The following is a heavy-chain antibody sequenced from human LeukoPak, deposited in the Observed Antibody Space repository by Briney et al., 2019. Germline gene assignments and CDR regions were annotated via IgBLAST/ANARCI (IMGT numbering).Heavy chain of an antibody. Sequence: GGSPRLSCAASGFTFDDYAMHWVRQAPGEGLEWVSGISWNSGSIGYADSVKGRFTISRDNAKNSLYLEMSSLRAEDTALYYCAKGGAVTSNLFDFWGQGTLVTVSS. CDR3: AKGGAVTSNLFDF. CDR1: GFTFDDYA. CDR2: ISWNSGSI. V-gene: IGHV3-9*01. D-gene: IGHD4-17*01. J-gene: IGHJ4*02.